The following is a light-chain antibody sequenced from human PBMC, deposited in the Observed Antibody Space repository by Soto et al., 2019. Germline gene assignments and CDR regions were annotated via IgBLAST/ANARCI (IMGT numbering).Light chain of an antibody. CDR1: QGISSY. V-gene: IGKV1-8*01. CDR2: AAS. CDR3: QQYYSYLSYT. Sequence: ALRMTQSPSSLSASTGDRVTITCRASQGISSYLAWYQQKPGKAPKLLIYAASTLQSGVPSRFSGSGSGTDFTLTISCLQSEDFATYYCQQYYSYLSYTFGQGTKLEIK. J-gene: IGKJ2*01.